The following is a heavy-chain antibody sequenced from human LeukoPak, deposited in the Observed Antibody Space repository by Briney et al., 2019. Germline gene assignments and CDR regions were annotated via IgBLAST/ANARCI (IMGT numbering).Heavy chain of an antibody. CDR2: ISWDGGST. Sequence: GGSLRLSCAASGFTFDDYTMHWVRQAPGKGLEWVSLISWDGGSTYYADSVKGRFTISRDNSKNSLYLQMNSLRTEDTALYYCYGSGDIDYWGQGTLVTVSS. CDR1: GFTFDDYT. D-gene: IGHD3-10*01. V-gene: IGHV3-43*01. J-gene: IGHJ4*02. CDR3: YGSGDIDY.